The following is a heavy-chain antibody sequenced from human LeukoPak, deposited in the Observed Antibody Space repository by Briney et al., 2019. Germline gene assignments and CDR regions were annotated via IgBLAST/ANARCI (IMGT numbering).Heavy chain of an antibody. J-gene: IGHJ3*02. CDR1: ENTFSRYW. CDR3: ATQNGDYNHAFDI. CDR2: IKQDGSGK. V-gene: IGHV3-7*05. Sequence: PGGSLRLSCAASENTFSRYWMSWVRQAPGKGLEWVANIKQDGSGKYFVDSVRGRFTISRDNAKNSLYLQMNSLRAEDTAVYYCATQNGDYNHAFDIWGQGTMVTVSS. D-gene: IGHD4-17*01.